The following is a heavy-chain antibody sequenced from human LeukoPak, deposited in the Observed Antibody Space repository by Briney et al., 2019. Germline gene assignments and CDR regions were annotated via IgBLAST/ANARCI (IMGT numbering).Heavy chain of an antibody. V-gene: IGHV3-21*01. CDR3: ARNLMTYYGMDV. CDR1: GFTFSSYS. Sequence: GGSLRLSCAASGFTFSSYSMNWVRQAPGKGLEWVSSISSSSSYIYYADSVKGRFTISRDNAKNSLYLQMNSLRAEDTAVYYCARNLMTYYGMDVWGRGTTVTVSS. J-gene: IGHJ6*02. CDR2: ISSSSSYI. D-gene: IGHD3-16*01.